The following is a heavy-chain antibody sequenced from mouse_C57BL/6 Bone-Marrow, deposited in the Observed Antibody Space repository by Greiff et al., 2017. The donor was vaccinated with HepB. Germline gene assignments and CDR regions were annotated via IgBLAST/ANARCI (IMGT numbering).Heavy chain of an antibody. J-gene: IGHJ1*03. D-gene: IGHD1-1*01. Sequence: DVTLQESGPGLAKPSQPLSLTCSVTRYSITSDYWNWIRKFPGNKLEYMGYISYSGSTYYNPSLKSRISLTRDTSKKQYYLQLNSVTTEDTATYYCARRGTVVATGYFDVWGTGTTVTVSS. CDR3: ARRGTVVATGYFDV. V-gene: IGHV3-8*01. CDR1: RYSITSDY. CDR2: ISYSGST.